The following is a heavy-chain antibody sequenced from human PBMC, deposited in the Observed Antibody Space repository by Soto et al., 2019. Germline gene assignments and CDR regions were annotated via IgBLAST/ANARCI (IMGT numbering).Heavy chain of an antibody. CDR3: ARELVTIFGVVIPASYFDY. V-gene: IGHV1-69*04. CDR2: IIPILGIA. Sequence: SVKGSCNASGGTFSSYAISWVRQAPGQGLEWMGRIIPILGIANYAQKFQGRVTITADKSTSTAYMELSSLRSEDTAVYYCARELVTIFGVVIPASYFDYWGQGTLVTVSS. J-gene: IGHJ4*02. D-gene: IGHD3-3*01. CDR1: GGTFSSYA.